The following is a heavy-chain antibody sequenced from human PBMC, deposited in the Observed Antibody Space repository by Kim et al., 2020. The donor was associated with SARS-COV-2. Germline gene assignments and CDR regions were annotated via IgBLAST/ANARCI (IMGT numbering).Heavy chain of an antibody. D-gene: IGHD3-16*02. J-gene: IGHJ4*02. V-gene: IGHV4-31*02. CDR2: YSGST. Sequence: YSGSTYYNPSLKSRVTISVDTSKNQFSLKLSSVTAADTAVYYCARGSYYWGQGTLVTVSS. CDR3: ARGSYY.